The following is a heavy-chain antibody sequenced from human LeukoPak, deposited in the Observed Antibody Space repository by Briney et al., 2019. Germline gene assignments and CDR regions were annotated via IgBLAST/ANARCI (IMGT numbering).Heavy chain of an antibody. Sequence: GGSLRLSCAASGFTFSSYSMNWVRQAPGKGLEWVSFISSSSSYIYYADSVKGRFTISRDNAKNPLYLQMNSLRAEDTAVYYCARDKAGTTPYYYYCMDVWGKGTTVTVSS. CDR2: ISSSSSYI. CDR3: ARDKAGTTPYYYYCMDV. D-gene: IGHD1-14*01. J-gene: IGHJ6*03. V-gene: IGHV3-21*01. CDR1: GFTFSSYS.